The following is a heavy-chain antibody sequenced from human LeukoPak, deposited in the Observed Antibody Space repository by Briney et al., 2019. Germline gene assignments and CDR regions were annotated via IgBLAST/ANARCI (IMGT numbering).Heavy chain of an antibody. J-gene: IGHJ5*01. D-gene: IGHD6-19*01. CDR3: AKPISGGLAVTADWFAP. V-gene: IGHV3-23*01. Sequence: DSPIRSWWTSGFEFSCFDMSWLRQAQGKGLEWVSTINANSGTRSYAASVRGRFTISKDNSKNTLYLQLNTLRADDTAVYYCAKPISGGLAVTADWFAPWGQGTLVVVSS. CDR1: GFEFSCFD. CDR2: INANSGTR.